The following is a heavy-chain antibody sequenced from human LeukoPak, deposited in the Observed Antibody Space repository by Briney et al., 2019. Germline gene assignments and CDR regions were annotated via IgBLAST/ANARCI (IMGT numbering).Heavy chain of an antibody. CDR3: ARGIYDFWSGYYFDY. CDR2: IYYSEST. V-gene: IGHV4-59*08. D-gene: IGHD3-3*01. J-gene: IGHJ4*02. CDR1: GGSISSYY. Sequence: SETLSLTCTVSGGSISSYYWSWIRQPPGKGLEWIGYIYYSESTNYNPSLKSRVTISVDTSKNQFSLKLSSVTAADTAVYYCARGIYDFWSGYYFDYWGQGTLVTVSS.